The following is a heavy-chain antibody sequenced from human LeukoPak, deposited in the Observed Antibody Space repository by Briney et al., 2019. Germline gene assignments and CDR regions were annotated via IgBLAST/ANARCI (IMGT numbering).Heavy chain of an antibody. V-gene: IGHV3-7*03. CDR1: GFTFSNHW. J-gene: IGHJ4*02. Sequence: PGGSLRLSCTASGFTFSNHWMSWVRQAPGKGLEWVANIKQDGSEKYYVDSVKGRFTISRDNSKNTLYLQMNSLRAEDTAIYYCAKDRVDGGWYYFDYWGQGTLVTVSS. D-gene: IGHD6-19*01. CDR2: IKQDGSEK. CDR3: AKDRVDGGWYYFDY.